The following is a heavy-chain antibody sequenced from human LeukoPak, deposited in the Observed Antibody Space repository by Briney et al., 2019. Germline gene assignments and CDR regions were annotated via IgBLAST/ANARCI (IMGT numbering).Heavy chain of an antibody. V-gene: IGHV4-59*01. D-gene: IGHD6-19*01. CDR1: GGSISSYY. J-gene: IGHJ4*02. CDR3: ARGTLAVAGTLFDY. CDR2: IYYSGST. Sequence: SETLSLTCTVSGGSISSYYWSWIRQPPGKGLEWIGYIYYSGSTNYNPSLKSRVTISVDTSKNQFSLKLSSVTAADTAVYYCARGTLAVAGTLFDYWGQETLDTVSS.